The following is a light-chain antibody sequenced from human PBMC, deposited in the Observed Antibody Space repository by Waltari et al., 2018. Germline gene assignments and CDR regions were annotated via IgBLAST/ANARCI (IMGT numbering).Light chain of an antibody. V-gene: IGKV2-28*01. CDR1: QSLLHSNGYNY. J-gene: IGKJ5*01. Sequence: DMVMTQSPLPLPVTPGDPASISCRSSQSLLHSNGYNYLDWYLQKPGQSPQLLIYLGSNRASGVPDRFSGSGSGTDFTLKISRVEAEDVGVYYCMQALQTPITFGQGTRLEIK. CDR3: MQALQTPIT. CDR2: LGS.